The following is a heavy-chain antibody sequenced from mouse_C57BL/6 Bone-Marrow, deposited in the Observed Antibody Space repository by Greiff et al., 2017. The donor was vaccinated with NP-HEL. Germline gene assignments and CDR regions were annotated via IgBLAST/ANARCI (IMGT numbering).Heavy chain of an antibody. J-gene: IGHJ2*01. Sequence: QVQLKQSGAELVRPGTSVKVSCKASGYAFTNYLIEWVKQRPGQGLEWIGVINPGSGGTNYNEKFKGKAALTADKSSSTAYMQLSSLTSEDSAVYFCARSGGLEYWGQGTTLTVSS. D-gene: IGHD3-1*01. CDR3: ARSGGLEY. V-gene: IGHV1-54*01. CDR2: INPGSGGT. CDR1: GYAFTNYL.